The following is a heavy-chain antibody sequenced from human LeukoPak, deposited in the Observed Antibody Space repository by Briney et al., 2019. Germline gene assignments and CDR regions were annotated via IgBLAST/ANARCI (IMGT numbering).Heavy chain of an antibody. D-gene: IGHD3-16*01. CDR2: INPNGGST. J-gene: IGHJ3*02. V-gene: IGHV1-46*01. CDR1: GYTVTSYY. CDR3: ARGLGRTSHSAFDM. Sequence: GASVKVSCKASGYTVTSYYMHWVRQAPGQALEWIGIINPNGGSTNYAQKFQGRVTMTRDTSTSTVYMEVSSLTSEDTAVYYCARGLGRTSHSAFDMWGQGTMVTVSS.